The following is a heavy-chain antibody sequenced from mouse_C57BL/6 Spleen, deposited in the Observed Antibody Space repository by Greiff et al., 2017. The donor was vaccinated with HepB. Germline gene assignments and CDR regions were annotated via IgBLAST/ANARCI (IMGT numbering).Heavy chain of an antibody. J-gene: IGHJ1*03. CDR2: ISYSGST. CDR3: AREGYYYGSRSWYFDV. V-gene: IGHV3-1*01. Sequence: VQLKESGPGMVKPSQSLSLTCTVTGYSITSGYDWHWIRHFPGNKLEWMGYISYSGSTNYNPSLKSRISITHDTSKNHFFLKLNSVTTEDTATYYCAREGYYYGSRSWYFDVWGTGTTVTVSS. D-gene: IGHD1-1*01. CDR1: GYSITSGYD.